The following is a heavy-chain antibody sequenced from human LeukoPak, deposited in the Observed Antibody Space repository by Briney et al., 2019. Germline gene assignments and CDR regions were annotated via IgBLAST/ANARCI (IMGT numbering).Heavy chain of an antibody. Sequence: TGGSLRLSCAASGFTFSSYWMHWVRQAPGKGLVWVSRINSDGSSTSYADSVKGRFTISRDNAKNTLYLQMNSLRAEDTAVYYCARGDLAYYYDSSGFFDYWGQGTLVTVSS. CDR3: ARGDLAYYYDSSGFFDY. J-gene: IGHJ4*02. D-gene: IGHD3-22*01. V-gene: IGHV3-74*01. CDR1: GFTFSSYW. CDR2: INSDGSST.